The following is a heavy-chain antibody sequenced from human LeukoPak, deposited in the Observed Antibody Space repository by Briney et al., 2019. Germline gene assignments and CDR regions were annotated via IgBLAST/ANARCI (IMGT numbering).Heavy chain of an antibody. Sequence: GGSLRLSCAASGFLFSSYGMHWVRQAPGKGLEWVTFIRSDGNNKYYADSVRGRFTISRDNSKNTLYLQMNSLRAEDTAVYYCARGGVDYWGQGTLVTVSS. CDR1: GFLFSSYG. CDR2: IRSDGNNK. D-gene: IGHD3-10*01. CDR3: ARGGVDY. J-gene: IGHJ4*02. V-gene: IGHV3-30*02.